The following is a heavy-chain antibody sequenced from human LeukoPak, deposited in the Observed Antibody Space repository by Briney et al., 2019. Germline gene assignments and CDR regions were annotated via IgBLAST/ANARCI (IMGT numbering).Heavy chain of an antibody. J-gene: IGHJ4*02. CDR3: ARSVHIGYHDY. D-gene: IGHD2-21*01. CDR2: ISYDGSIK. V-gene: IGHV3-30*04. CDR1: GFTFSSYA. Sequence: PGRSLRLSCAASGFTFSSYAMHWVRQAPGKGLEWVAAISYDGSIKYSADSVKGRFTISRDNSKNTVYLQMNSLRAEDTAVYYCARSVHIGYHDYWGQGTLVTVSS.